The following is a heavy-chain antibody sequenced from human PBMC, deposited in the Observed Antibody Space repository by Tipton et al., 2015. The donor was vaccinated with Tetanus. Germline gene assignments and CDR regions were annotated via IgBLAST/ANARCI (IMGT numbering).Heavy chain of an antibody. D-gene: IGHD3-3*01. V-gene: IGHV4-34*01. CDR3: ARSHVFRLTLFGEEIPRSGRFDP. CDR1: GGSLSDYY. J-gene: IGHJ5*02. Sequence: LVKPTETLSLTCAVSGGSLSDYYWSWIRQSPGKGLEWIGEINEGGSTNYNPSLESRATISLDTAKNHFSLRLNSVTAADTAVYYCARSHVFRLTLFGEEIPRSGRFDPWGQGTLVTVSS. CDR2: INEGGST.